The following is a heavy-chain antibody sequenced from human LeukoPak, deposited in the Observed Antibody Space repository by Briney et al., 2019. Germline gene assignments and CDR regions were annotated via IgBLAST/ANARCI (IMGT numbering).Heavy chain of an antibody. CDR3: AKDVYSSGPSLFDY. V-gene: IGHV3-23*01. CDR2: ISGSGGST. J-gene: IGHJ4*02. CDR1: GFSFTNYA. Sequence: PGGSLRLSCTGSGFSFTNYAMHWVRQAPGKGLEWVSAISGSGGSTYYADSVKGRFTISRDNSKNTLYLQMNSLRAEDTAVYYCAKDVYSSGPSLFDYWGQGTLVTVSS. D-gene: IGHD6-19*01.